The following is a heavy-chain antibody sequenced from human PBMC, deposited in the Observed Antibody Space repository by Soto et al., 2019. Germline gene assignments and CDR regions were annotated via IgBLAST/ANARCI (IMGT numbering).Heavy chain of an antibody. CDR2: IGGYDGRT. CDR3: AREGDVPYYYYGMDV. CDR1: GYTFTSYG. J-gene: IGHJ6*02. D-gene: IGHD2-21*02. Sequence: QVHLVQSGAEVKKPGASVKVSCKTSGYTFTSYGISWVRQAPGQGLEWMGWIGGYDGRTNFAQKVQDRVTMTTDTSTNTVYMELRSLRSDDTAVYYCAREGDVPYYYYGMDVWGQGTTVTVSS. V-gene: IGHV1-18*01.